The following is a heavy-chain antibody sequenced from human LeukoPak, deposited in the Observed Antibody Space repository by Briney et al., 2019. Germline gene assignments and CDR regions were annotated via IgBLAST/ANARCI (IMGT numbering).Heavy chain of an antibody. D-gene: IGHD6-19*01. V-gene: IGHV4-61*02. J-gene: IGHJ4*02. CDR1: GGSISSGGYY. CDR3: ARVQWLAIDY. CDR2: IYTSGST. Sequence: SQTLSLTCTVSGGSISSGGYYWSWSRQPAGKGLEWIGRIYTSGSTNYNPSLKSRVTISVDTSKNQFSLKLSSVTAADTAVYYCARVQWLAIDYWGQGTLVTVSS.